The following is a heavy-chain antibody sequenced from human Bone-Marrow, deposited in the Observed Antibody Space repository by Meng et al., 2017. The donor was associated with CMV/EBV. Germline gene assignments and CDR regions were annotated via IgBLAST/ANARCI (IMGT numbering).Heavy chain of an antibody. CDR3: ARDTYYYDSSGYLADYYYYGMDV. Sequence: SQTLALTCAISGDSFPSNSAAWNWIRQSPSRGLEWLGRTYYRSKWYNDYAVSVKSRITINPDTSKNQFSLQLNSVTPEDTAVYYCARDTYYYDSSGYLADYYYYGMDVWGQGTTVTVSS. CDR2: TYYRSKWYN. J-gene: IGHJ6*01. D-gene: IGHD3-22*01. V-gene: IGHV6-1*01. CDR1: GDSFPSNSAA.